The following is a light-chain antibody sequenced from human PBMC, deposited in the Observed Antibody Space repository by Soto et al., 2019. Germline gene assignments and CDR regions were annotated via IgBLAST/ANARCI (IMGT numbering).Light chain of an antibody. CDR2: GAS. CDR1: QSVSSN. CDR3: QQYNNWPPT. Sequence: EIVMTQSPATLSVSPGERATLSCRASQSVSSNLVWYQQKPGQAPRLLIYGASTRATGIPARFSGSGSGTEFTLTISSLQSEDFAVYYCQQYNNWPPTFGQGTKREIK. J-gene: IGKJ2*01. V-gene: IGKV3-15*01.